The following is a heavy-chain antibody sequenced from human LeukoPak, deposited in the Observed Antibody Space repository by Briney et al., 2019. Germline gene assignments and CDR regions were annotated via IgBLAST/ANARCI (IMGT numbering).Heavy chain of an antibody. V-gene: IGHV1-69*13. CDR2: IIPIFGTA. CDR3: ARSPRWDTAMGNFDY. J-gene: IGHJ4*02. D-gene: IGHD5-18*01. CDR1: GGTFISYA. Sequence: GASVKVSCKASGGTFISYAISWVRQAPGQGLEWMGGIIPIFGTANYAQKFQGRVTITADESTSTAYMELSSLRSEDTAVYYCARSPRWDTAMGNFDYWGQGTLVAVSS.